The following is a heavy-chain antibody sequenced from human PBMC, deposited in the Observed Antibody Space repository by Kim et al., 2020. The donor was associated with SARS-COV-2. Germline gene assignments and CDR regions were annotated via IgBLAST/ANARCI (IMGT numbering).Heavy chain of an antibody. V-gene: IGHV4-4*09. Sequence: GSTNYNPSLKSRVTISVDTSKNQFSLKLSSVTAADTAVYYCAVMGATHHHWGQGTLVTVSS. CDR3: AVMGATHHH. CDR2: GST. D-gene: IGHD1-26*01. J-gene: IGHJ4*02.